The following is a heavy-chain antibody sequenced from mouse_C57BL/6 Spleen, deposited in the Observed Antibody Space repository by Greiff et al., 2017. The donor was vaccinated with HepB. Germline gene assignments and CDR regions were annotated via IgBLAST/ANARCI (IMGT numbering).Heavy chain of an antibody. CDR1: GYSITSGYY. D-gene: IGHD2-4*01. CDR2: ISYDGSN. Sequence: DVKLQESGPGLVKPSQSLSLTCSVTGYSITSGYYWNWIRQFPGNKLEWMGYISYDGSNNYNPSLQNRISITRDTSKNQFFLKLNSVTTEDTATYYCARGYYDYDRVFDYWGQGTTLTVSS. V-gene: IGHV3-6*01. CDR3: ARGYYDYDRVFDY. J-gene: IGHJ2*01.